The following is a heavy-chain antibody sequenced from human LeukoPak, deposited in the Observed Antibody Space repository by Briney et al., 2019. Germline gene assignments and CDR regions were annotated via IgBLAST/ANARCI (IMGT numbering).Heavy chain of an antibody. CDR3: AHIAAAGSGEGGDY. Sequence: SVKVSCKASGGTFSSYAISWVRQAPGQGLEWMGRIIPILGIANYAQKFQGRVTITADKSTSTAYMELSSLRSEDTAVYYCAHIAAAGSGEGGDYWGQGTLVTVSS. V-gene: IGHV1-69*04. J-gene: IGHJ4*02. D-gene: IGHD6-13*01. CDR1: GGTFSSYA. CDR2: IIPILGIA.